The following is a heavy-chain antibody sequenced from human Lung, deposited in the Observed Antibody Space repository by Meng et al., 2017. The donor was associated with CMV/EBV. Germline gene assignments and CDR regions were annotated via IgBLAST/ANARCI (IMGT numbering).Heavy chain of an antibody. CDR1: GSSFTSYW. V-gene: IGHV5-51*01. CDR2: IYPGDSDT. J-gene: IGHJ4*02. CDR3: ARHPYSSSWYGFDY. D-gene: IGHD6-13*01. Sequence: SGSSFTSYWIGWVRPLPGKGLEWMGIIYPGDSDTRYSPSFQGQVTISADKSISTAYLQWSSLKASDTAMYYCARHPYSSSWYGFDYWGQGTLVTVSS.